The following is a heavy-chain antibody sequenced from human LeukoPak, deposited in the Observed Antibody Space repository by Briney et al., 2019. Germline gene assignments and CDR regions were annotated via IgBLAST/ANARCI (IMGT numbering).Heavy chain of an antibody. Sequence: GASVKVSCKASGYTFTSNSINWVRQAPGQGLEWMGWISTNTGNPTYAQGFTGRYVFSLDTSVSTAYLQISGLTADDTAVYFCGRDPRLGIRGYTYGYIDYWGQGTLVTVSS. CDR2: ISTNTGNP. D-gene: IGHD5-18*01. J-gene: IGHJ4*02. CDR3: GRDPRLGIRGYTYGYIDY. V-gene: IGHV7-4-1*02. CDR1: GYTFTSNS.